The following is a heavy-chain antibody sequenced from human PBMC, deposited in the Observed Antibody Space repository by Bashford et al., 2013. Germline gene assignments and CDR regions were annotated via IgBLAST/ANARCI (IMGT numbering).Heavy chain of an antibody. V-gene: IGHV1-69*10. Sequence: VASVKVSCKASGGTFSSYAISWVRQAPGQGLEWMGGIIPILGIANYAQKFQGRVTITADKSTSTAYMELSSLRSEDTAVYYCAREGQRGSHVXEYFQHWGQGTLVTVSS. CDR1: GGTFSSYA. CDR3: AREGQRGSHVXEYFQH. CDR2: IIPILGIA. D-gene: IGHD3-16*01. J-gene: IGHJ1*01.